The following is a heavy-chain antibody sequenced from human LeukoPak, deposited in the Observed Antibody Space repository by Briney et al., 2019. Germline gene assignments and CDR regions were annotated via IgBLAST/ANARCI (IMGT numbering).Heavy chain of an antibody. CDR2: IKQDGSEK. J-gene: IGHJ4*02. Sequence: GGSLRLSCAAPGFTFSSYWMHWVRQAPGKWLEWVANIKQDGSEKYYVDSVKGRFTISRDNTKNSLYLQMNSLRAEDTAVYSCVRDGDTSGYTNWGQGTLVTVSS. V-gene: IGHV3-7*01. CDR1: GFTFSSYW. CDR3: VRDGDTSGYTN. D-gene: IGHD3-22*01.